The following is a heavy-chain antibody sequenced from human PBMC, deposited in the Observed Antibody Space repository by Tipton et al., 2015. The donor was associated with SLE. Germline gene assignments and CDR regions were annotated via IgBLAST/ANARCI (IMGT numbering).Heavy chain of an antibody. Sequence: SLRLSCAASGFTFSIFAMSWVRQAPGKGLEWVAGIGHTGGSTYFAESAKGRFTISRDNSKHMLYLHMTGLRAEDTAVYYCARDRGSGWFDFDYWGQGTLVTVSS. CDR1: GFTFSIFA. CDR3: ARDRGSGWFDFDY. J-gene: IGHJ4*02. V-gene: IGHV3-23*01. D-gene: IGHD6-19*01. CDR2: IGHTGGST.